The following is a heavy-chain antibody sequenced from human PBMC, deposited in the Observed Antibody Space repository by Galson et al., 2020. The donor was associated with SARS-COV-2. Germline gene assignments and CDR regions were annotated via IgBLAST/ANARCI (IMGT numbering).Heavy chain of an antibody. CDR2: ISKDGSRR. J-gene: IGHJ4*02. CDR1: GFTLSSDV. CDR3: ARGGVSSGWYLDF. V-gene: IGHV3-30*04. D-gene: IGHD6-19*01. Sequence: TGGSLRLSCAASGFTLSSDVMHWVRQAPGKGLEWVAVISKDGSRRYYADTVKGRFTISRDNSKNTLYPQMNSLRVEDTAVYYCARGGVSSGWYLDFWGQGTLVTVSS.